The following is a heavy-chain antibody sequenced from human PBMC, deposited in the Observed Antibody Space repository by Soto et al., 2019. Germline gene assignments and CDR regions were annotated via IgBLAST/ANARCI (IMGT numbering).Heavy chain of an antibody. J-gene: IGHJ5*02. V-gene: IGHV4-39*01. CDR2: INHIGST. CDR3: ARLGEYVSVGYYYHYAS. D-gene: IGHD3-22*01. Sequence: SETLSLTCRVSDGSMNSDISYWGWIRHRPGKGLVRIGVINHIGSTYHNLSHKCRVTMSVDASRNQFSLKLTSMTASDSVVYYCARLGEYVSVGYYYHYASWGQGAVVT. CDR1: DGSMNSDISY.